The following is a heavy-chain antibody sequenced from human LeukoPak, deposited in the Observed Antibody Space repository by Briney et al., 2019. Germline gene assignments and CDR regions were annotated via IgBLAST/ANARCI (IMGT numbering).Heavy chain of an antibody. Sequence: SETLSLTCAVYVGSISGYYWSWIRQPPGKGLAWIGEINHSGSTKYNPSLKSRVTMSVDTSKNQFSLKLSSVTAADTAVYYCARVGYDILTAFNWFDPWGQGTLVTVSS. J-gene: IGHJ5*02. CDR1: VGSISGYY. D-gene: IGHD3-9*01. V-gene: IGHV4-34*01. CDR3: ARVGYDILTAFNWFDP. CDR2: INHSGST.